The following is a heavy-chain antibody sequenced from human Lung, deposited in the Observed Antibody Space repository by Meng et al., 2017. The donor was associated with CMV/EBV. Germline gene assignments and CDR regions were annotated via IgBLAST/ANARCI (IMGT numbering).Heavy chain of an antibody. CDR1: GFTFSSYA. CDR3: SFDFWSGYYLSDFDY. D-gene: IGHD3-3*01. V-gene: IGHV3-23*01. CDR2: ISGRGGST. J-gene: IGHJ4*02. Sequence: GEXXKISCAASGFTFSSYAVSWVRQAPGKGLEWVSTISGRGGSTYYADSVKGRFTISRDNSKNTLYLQMNSLRAEDTAVYYCSFDFWSGYYLSDFDYWGQGTXVTVSS.